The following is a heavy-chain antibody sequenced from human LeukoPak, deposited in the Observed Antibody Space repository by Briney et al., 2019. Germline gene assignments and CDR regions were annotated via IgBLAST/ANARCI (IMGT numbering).Heavy chain of an antibody. CDR3: AGPGAGDLDY. CDR1: GGSISSYY. D-gene: IGHD3-10*01. J-gene: IGHJ4*02. Sequence: SETLSLTCTVSGGSISSYYWSWVRQPPGKGLEWIGEINHSGSTNYDPSLKSRVTISVDTSKNHFSLKLSSVTAADTAVYYCAGPGAGDLDYWGQGTLVTVSS. CDR2: INHSGST. V-gene: IGHV4-34*01.